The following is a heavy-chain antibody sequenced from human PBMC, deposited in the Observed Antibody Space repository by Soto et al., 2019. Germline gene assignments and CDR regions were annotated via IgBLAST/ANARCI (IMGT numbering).Heavy chain of an antibody. CDR2: ISSYYGRT. CDR1: GYTFSIYG. D-gene: IGHD3-3*01. V-gene: IGHV1-18*01. CDR3: AREEGYDLWSGTSDY. Sequence: QVQFVQYGAALKKPGASVKVSCKASGYTFSIYGITWVRHATGQGLEWMGWISSYYGRTNYAQKCQDRLTLTPYTSTSTAYMELRSLRSDDTAVYYCAREEGYDLWSGTSDYWGQGTLVTVSS. J-gene: IGHJ4*02.